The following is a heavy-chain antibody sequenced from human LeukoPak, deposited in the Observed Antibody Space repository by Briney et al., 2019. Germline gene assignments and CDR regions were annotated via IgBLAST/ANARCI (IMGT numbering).Heavy chain of an antibody. J-gene: IGHJ3*02. CDR3: ARDWMLGGSGAFDI. Sequence: GGSLRLSCAASGFTVSSNYMSWVRQAPGKGLEWVSVIYSGGSTYYADSVKGRFTISRDNSKNTLYLQMNSLRAEDTAVYYCARDWMLGGSGAFDIWGQGTMVTVSS. CDR1: GFTVSSNY. D-gene: IGHD3-10*02. CDR2: IYSGGST. V-gene: IGHV3-53*01.